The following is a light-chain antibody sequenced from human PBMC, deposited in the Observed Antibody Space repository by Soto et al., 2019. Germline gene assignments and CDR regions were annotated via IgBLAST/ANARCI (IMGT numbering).Light chain of an antibody. CDR2: EVT. J-gene: IGLJ1*01. V-gene: IGLV2-14*01. CDR3: NSFRVSHLYV. CDR1: STDVGGYNA. Sequence: ALSQPASVSGSPGQTITISCTGTSTDVGGYNAVSWYQHHPGKAPKLIIYEVTHRPSGVSDRFSASKSGNTASLTISGLQAEDEADYYCNSFRVSHLYVFGTGTKVTVL.